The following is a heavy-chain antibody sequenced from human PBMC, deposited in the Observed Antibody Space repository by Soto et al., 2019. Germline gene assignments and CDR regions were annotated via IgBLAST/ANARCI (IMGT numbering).Heavy chain of an antibody. Sequence: EVQLVESGGGLVQPGGSLRLSCAASGFIFSSYSMNWVRQTPGKGLEWISYISPSSSSIYYADSLKGRFTISRANAKSSLYLQMNSLGAEDTAVYYCARSFYYDSGIAWAYFQYWGQGALVTVSS. J-gene: IGHJ1*01. CDR2: ISPSSSSI. CDR1: GFIFSSYS. D-gene: IGHD3-10*01. V-gene: IGHV3-48*01. CDR3: ARSFYYDSGIAWAYFQY.